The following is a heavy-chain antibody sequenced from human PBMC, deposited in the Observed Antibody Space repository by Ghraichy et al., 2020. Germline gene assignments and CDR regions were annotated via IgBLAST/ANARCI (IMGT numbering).Heavy chain of an antibody. Sequence: SETLSLTCAVYGGSLSGYFWSWIRQPPGKGLEWIGEITHSGSTNYSPSLKGRITISVDTSKNQLSLNLNSVTAADTAVYYCARYCSGGSCYAFDQWGQGTLVTVSS. CDR1: GGSLSGYF. CDR3: ARYCSGGSCYAFDQ. D-gene: IGHD2-15*01. V-gene: IGHV4-34*01. CDR2: ITHSGST. J-gene: IGHJ4*02.